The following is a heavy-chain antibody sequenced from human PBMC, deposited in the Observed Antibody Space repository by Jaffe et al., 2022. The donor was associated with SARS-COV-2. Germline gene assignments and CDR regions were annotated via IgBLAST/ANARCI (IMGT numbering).Heavy chain of an antibody. D-gene: IGHD6-19*01. CDR3: AKGGGSGWYSFDY. CDR1: GFTFSSYA. V-gene: IGHV3-23*04. J-gene: IGHJ4*02. CDR2: IGGTGGTT. Sequence: EVQLVESGGGLVQPGGSLRLSCAASGFTFSSYAMSWVRQAPGKGLEWVSVIGGTGGTTYYADSVKGRFTISRDNSKNTLYLQVNSLRAEDTAVYYCAKGGGSGWYSFDYWGQGTLVTVSS.